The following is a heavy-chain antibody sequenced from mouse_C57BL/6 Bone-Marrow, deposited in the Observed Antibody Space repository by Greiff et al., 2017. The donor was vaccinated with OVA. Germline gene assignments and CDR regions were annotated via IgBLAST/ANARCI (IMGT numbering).Heavy chain of an antibody. CDR3: ARRCDYDDPFDY. Sequence: QVQLKQSGAELARPGASVKLSCKASGYTFTSYGISWVKQRPGQGLEWIGEIYPRSGNTYYNEKFKGKATLTADKSSSTAYMELRSLTSEDSAVYFCARRCDYDDPFDYWGQGTTLTVSS. CDR1: GYTFTSYG. V-gene: IGHV1-81*01. D-gene: IGHD2-4*01. CDR2: IYPRSGNT. J-gene: IGHJ2*01.